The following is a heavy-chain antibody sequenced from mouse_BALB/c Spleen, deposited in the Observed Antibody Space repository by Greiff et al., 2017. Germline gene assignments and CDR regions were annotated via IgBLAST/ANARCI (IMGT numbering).Heavy chain of an antibody. V-gene: IGHV1-54*01. Sequence: QVQLQQSGAELVKPGASVKMSCKASGYAFTNYLIEWVKQRPGQGLEWIGVINPGSGGTNYNEKFKGKATLTADKSSSTAYMQLSSLTSDDSAVYFCARSGYYGYAMDYWGQGTSVTVSS. CDR3: ARSGYYGYAMDY. CDR1: GYAFTNYL. J-gene: IGHJ4*01. CDR2: INPGSGGT. D-gene: IGHD2-1*01.